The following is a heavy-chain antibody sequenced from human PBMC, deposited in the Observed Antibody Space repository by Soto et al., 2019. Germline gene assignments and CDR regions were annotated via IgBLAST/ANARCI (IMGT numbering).Heavy chain of an antibody. Sequence: GGSLRLSCAASGFTFSSYAMHWVRQAPGKGLEWVAVISYDGSNKYYADPVKGRFTISRDNSKNTLYLQMNSLRAEDTAVYYCASLRIVGATAFDIWGQGTMVTVSS. V-gene: IGHV3-30-3*01. CDR1: GFTFSSYA. J-gene: IGHJ3*02. CDR2: ISYDGSNK. CDR3: ASLRIVGATAFDI. D-gene: IGHD1-26*01.